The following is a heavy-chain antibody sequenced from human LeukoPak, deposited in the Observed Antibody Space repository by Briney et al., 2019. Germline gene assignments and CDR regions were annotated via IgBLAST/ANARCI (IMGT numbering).Heavy chain of an antibody. CDR3: ASLLEYSSTHYYYYGMDV. Sequence: GGSLRLSCAASGFTFSIYSMNWVRQAPGKGLEWVSSISSSSSYIYYADSVKGRFTISRDNAKNSLYLQMNSLRAEDTAVYYCASLLEYSSTHYYYYGMDVWGQGTTVTVSS. D-gene: IGHD6-6*01. CDR1: GFTFSIYS. J-gene: IGHJ6*02. V-gene: IGHV3-21*01. CDR2: ISSSSSYI.